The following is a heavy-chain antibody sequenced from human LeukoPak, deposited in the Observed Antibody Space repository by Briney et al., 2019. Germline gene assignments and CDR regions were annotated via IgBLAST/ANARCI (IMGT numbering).Heavy chain of an antibody. J-gene: IGHJ4*02. CDR3: VREERGQAMDY. Sequence: GGSLRLSCAASGFTFHNYAIHWVRQAPGKGLEYVSAISSSDGSAYYANSVKGRFTISRDNSKNTLYLQMGSLRPEDTGVYYCVREERGQAMDYWGQGTLVTVSS. CDR1: GFTFHNYA. D-gene: IGHD2-2*01. CDR2: ISSSDGSA. V-gene: IGHV3-64*01.